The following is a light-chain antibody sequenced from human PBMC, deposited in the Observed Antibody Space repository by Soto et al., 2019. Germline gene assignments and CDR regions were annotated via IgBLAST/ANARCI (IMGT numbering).Light chain of an antibody. J-gene: IGLJ3*02. CDR2: DVS. Sequence: SYELTQPPSVSVAPGQTARITCGGNNIGGKSVHWYQQKPGQAPVLVVNDVSDRPSGIPERFSGSKSGNTATLTISRVEAGDEDDYYCQVWDSSSDNVVFGGGTQLTVL. V-gene: IGLV3-21*02. CDR1: NIGGKS. CDR3: QVWDSSSDNVV.